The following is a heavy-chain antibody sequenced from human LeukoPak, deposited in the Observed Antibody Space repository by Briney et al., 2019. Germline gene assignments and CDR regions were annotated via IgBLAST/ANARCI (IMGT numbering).Heavy chain of an antibody. CDR3: ARNEVPGLRD. CDR2: ISSSGRTI. V-gene: IGHV3-48*03. D-gene: IGHD1-1*01. CDR1: GFTFSSFE. Sequence: PGGSLRLSCAASGFTFSSFEMNWVRQAPGKGLEWVSYISSSGRTINYGDSVKGRFTISRDNAKNSLYLQMNSLRAEDTAVYYCARNEVPGLRDWGQGTLVTVSS. J-gene: IGHJ4*02.